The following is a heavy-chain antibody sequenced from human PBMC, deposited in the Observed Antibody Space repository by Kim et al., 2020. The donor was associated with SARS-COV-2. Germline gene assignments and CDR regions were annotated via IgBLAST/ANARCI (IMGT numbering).Heavy chain of an antibody. CDR2: IYYSGST. CDR1: GGSISSYY. Sequence: SETLSLTCTVSGGSISSYYWSWIRQPPGKGLEWIGYIYYSGSTNYNPSLKSRVTISVDTSKNQFSLNLSSVTAADTAVYYCARVPYGDYSYYMDVWGKGTTVTVSS. D-gene: IGHD4-17*01. CDR3: ARVPYGDYSYYMDV. J-gene: IGHJ6*03. V-gene: IGHV4-59*01.